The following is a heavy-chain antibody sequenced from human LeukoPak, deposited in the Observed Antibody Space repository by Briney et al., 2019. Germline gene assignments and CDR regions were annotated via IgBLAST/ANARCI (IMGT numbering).Heavy chain of an antibody. V-gene: IGHV5-51*01. CDR1: GGSISSYY. J-gene: IGHJ4*02. D-gene: IGHD3-10*01. CDR2: IYPGDSDT. Sequence: ETLSLTCTVSGGSISSYYWSWIRQPPGKGLEWMGIIYPGDSDTRYSPSFQGQVTISADKSISTAYLQWSSLKASDTAMYYCARHDPGDYFDYWGQGTLVTVSS. CDR3: ARHDPGDYFDY.